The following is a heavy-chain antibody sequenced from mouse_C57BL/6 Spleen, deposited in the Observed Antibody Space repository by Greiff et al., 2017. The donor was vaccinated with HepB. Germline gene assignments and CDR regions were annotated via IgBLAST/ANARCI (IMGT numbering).Heavy chain of an antibody. D-gene: IGHD1-1*02. V-gene: IGHV1-15*01. CDR3: TRRDLTYVGY. J-gene: IGHJ2*01. CDR1: GYTFTDYE. CDR2: IDPETGGT. Sequence: QVQLQQSGAELVRPGASVTLSCKASGYTFTDYEMHWVKQTPVHGLEWIGAIDPETGGTAYNQKFKGKAILTADKSSSTAYMELRSLTSEDSAVYYCTRRDLTYVGYWGQGTTLTVSS.